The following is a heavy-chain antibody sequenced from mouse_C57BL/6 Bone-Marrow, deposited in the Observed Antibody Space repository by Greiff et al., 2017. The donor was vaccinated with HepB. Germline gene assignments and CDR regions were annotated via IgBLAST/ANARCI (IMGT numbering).Heavy chain of an antibody. CDR1: GYTFTSYW. D-gene: IGHD2-2*01. CDR3: AREGLWLRRGAWFAY. Sequence: VQLQQPGAELVRPGTSVKLSCKASGYTFTSYWMHWVKQRPGQGLEWIGVIDPSDSYTNYNQKFKGKATLTVDTSSSTAYMQLSSLTSEDSAVYYCAREGLWLRRGAWFAYWGQGTLVTVSA. CDR2: IDPSDSYT. V-gene: IGHV1-59*01. J-gene: IGHJ3*01.